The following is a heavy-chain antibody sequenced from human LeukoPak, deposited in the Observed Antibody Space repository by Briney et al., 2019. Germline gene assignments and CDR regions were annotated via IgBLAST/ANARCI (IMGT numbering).Heavy chain of an antibody. V-gene: IGHV3-74*01. CDR3: VRDSNLSFDY. J-gene: IGHJ4*02. D-gene: IGHD1-14*01. Sequence: GGSLRLSCAASGFTFSNYWMHWVRQAPGKGLVWVSRINGDGISTGYADSVKGRFTVSRDNAKKTLYLQMNSLRAEDTAVYYCVRDSNLSFDYWGQGTLVTVSS. CDR2: INGDGIST. CDR1: GFTFSNYW.